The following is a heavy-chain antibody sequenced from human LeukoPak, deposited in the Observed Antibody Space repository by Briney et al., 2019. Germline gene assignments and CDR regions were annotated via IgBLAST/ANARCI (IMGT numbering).Heavy chain of an antibody. CDR1: GYIFNDHY. J-gene: IGHJ4*02. D-gene: IGHD5-18*01. Sequence: ASVKVSCKASGYIFNDHYIHWVRQAPGQGLEWMGWLNPNRAATMYAQRFQGRVTMTWDTSISTAYMDLSALRSDDTALYYCARDRSTLGYRQFDYWGQGTLVIVSS. CDR2: LNPNRAAT. CDR3: ARDRSTLGYRQFDY. V-gene: IGHV1-2*02.